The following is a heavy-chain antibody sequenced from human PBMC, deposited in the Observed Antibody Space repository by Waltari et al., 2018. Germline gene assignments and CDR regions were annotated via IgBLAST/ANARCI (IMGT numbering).Heavy chain of an antibody. CDR3: ARDNNGYDRYFDY. V-gene: IGHV3-48*03. CDR2: ISSSGSTI. D-gene: IGHD5-12*01. J-gene: IGHJ4*02. CDR1: GFTFSSYE. Sequence: EVQLVESGGGLVQPGGSLRPSCAAPGFTFSSYEMNWVRQAPGKGLEWVSYISSSGSTIYYADSVKGRFTISRDNAKNSLYLQMHSLRADDTAVYYCARDNNGYDRYFDYWGQGTLVTVSS.